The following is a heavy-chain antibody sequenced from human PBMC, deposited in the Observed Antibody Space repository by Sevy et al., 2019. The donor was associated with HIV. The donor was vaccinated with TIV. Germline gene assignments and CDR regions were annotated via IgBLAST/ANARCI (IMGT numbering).Heavy chain of an antibody. J-gene: IGHJ6*02. V-gene: IGHV3-23*01. CDR1: GFTFGSYG. D-gene: IGHD3-10*02. CDR3: AKPPSNHDVLHYYGMDV. Sequence: GGSLRLSCVGSGFTFGSYGMSWVRQPPGKGLDWVSSISFSGVATFYADSVRGRFTISRDNSKNILYLQMNSLRAEDTAVYFCAKPPSNHDVLHYYGMDVWGQGTTVTVSS. CDR2: ISFSGVAT.